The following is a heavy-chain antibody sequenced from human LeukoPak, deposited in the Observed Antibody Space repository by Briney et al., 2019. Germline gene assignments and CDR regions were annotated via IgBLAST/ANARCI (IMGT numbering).Heavy chain of an antibody. Sequence: PGGSLRLSCAASGFTFSSYAMHWVRQAPGNRLEWVAVIWYDGSNQYYADSVKGRFTISRDNSKNTLSLQMDSLRAEDTAVYYCAAHNSGFFDYWGQGTLVTVSS. J-gene: IGHJ4*02. CDR2: IWYDGSNQ. D-gene: IGHD3-22*01. CDR1: GFTFSSYA. CDR3: AAHNSGFFDY. V-gene: IGHV3-33*08.